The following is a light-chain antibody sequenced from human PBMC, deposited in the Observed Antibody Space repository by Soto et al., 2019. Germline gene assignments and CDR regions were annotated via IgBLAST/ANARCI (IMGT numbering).Light chain of an antibody. Sequence: QSALTQPPSASGSPGQSVTISCTGTSSDVGGYKYVSWYQQHPGKAPKLMIYELNKRPSGVPDRFSGSKSGNTASLTVSGLQAEDEADYYCSSYAGSNNFVFGTGTKVTVL. CDR2: ELN. J-gene: IGLJ1*01. CDR3: SSYAGSNNFV. CDR1: SSDVGGYKY. V-gene: IGLV2-8*01.